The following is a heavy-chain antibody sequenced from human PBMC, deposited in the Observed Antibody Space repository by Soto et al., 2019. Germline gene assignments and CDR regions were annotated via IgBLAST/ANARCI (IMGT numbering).Heavy chain of an antibody. CDR3: ARDGYNRGGFDY. D-gene: IGHD6-25*01. Sequence: QVQLVESGGGVVPPGGSLRVSCVVSGFTFTSYTMPWVRQAPGEGLEWVAVISFDGANTFYADSVKGRFTISRDTSRDTLYLQMSRLRVEDTAVYYCARDGYNRGGFDYWGQGTLVSVSS. CDR2: ISFDGANT. V-gene: IGHV3-30-3*01. CDR1: GFTFTSYT. J-gene: IGHJ4*02.